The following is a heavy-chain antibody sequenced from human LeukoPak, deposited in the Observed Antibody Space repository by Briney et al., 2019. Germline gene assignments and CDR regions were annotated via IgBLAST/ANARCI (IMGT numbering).Heavy chain of an antibody. CDR1: GVSITTHY. J-gene: IGHJ4*02. V-gene: IGHV4-59*11. CDR2: MTDSETT. Sequence: SETLSLTCTVSGVSITTHYWSWLRQPPGKELEWITYMTDSETTKNNPPLKSRITLSADTSKNQFSLSLSSVTEADTAVYFCATIKSGYPFGYFDFWGQGILVTVSS. CDR3: ATIKSGYPFGYFDF. D-gene: IGHD5-18*01.